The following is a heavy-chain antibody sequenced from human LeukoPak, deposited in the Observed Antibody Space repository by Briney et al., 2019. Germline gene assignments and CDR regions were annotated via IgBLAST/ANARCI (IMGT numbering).Heavy chain of an antibody. V-gene: IGHV1-2*06. CDR2: INPNSGGT. Sequence: ASVKVSCKASGYTFTGYYMHWVRQAPGQGLEWMGRINPNSGGTNYAQKFQGRVTMTRDTSISTAYMELSRLRSDDTAVYYCARAYYDSSGYYSEGDYWGQGTLVTVSS. J-gene: IGHJ4*02. CDR1: GYTFTGYY. CDR3: ARAYYDSSGYYSEGDY. D-gene: IGHD3-22*01.